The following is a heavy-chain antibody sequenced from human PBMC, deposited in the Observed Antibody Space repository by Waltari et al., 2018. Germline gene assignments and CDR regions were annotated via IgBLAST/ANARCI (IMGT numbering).Heavy chain of an antibody. V-gene: IGHV3-7*01. J-gene: IGHJ6*03. D-gene: IGHD3-3*01. CDR2: IKKDGSEK. CDR3: ASSPDYDFWSGYLGTVEGYYYMDV. Sequence: EVQLVESGGGLVQPGGSLRLSCAASGFTFSSYWMSWVRQAPGKGLEWVANIKKDGSEKYYGDSVKGRFTISRDNAKNSRYLQMNSLRAEDTAVYYCASSPDYDFWSGYLGTVEGYYYMDVWGKGTTVTVSS. CDR1: GFTFSSYW.